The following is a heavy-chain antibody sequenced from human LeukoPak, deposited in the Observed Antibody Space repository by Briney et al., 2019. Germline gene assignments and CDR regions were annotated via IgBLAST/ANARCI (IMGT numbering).Heavy chain of an antibody. CDR3: AKAGDYSYFDY. V-gene: IGHV3-23*01. Sequence: GGSLRLSCAASGFTFASYAMSWVRQAPGKGLEWVSAISGSGGTTFYADSVNGRFTISRDNSKNTLYLQMNSLRAEDTAVYYCAKAGDYSYFDYWGQGTLVTVSS. CDR1: GFTFASYA. J-gene: IGHJ4*02. CDR2: ISGSGGTT. D-gene: IGHD4-11*01.